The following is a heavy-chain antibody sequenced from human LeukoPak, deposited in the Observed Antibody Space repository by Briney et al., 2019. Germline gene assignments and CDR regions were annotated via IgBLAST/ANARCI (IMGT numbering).Heavy chain of an antibody. V-gene: IGHV1-24*01. CDR3: AASGPSATTGTRCFQH. Sequence: ASVKVSCKVSGYTLTELSMHWVRQAPGKGLEWMGGFDPEDGETIYAQKFQGSVTMTGDTSTDTAYMELSRLRSEDTGVYYCAASGPSATTGTRCFQHWGQGTLVTVSS. J-gene: IGHJ1*01. CDR2: FDPEDGET. D-gene: IGHD1-1*01. CDR1: GYTLTELS.